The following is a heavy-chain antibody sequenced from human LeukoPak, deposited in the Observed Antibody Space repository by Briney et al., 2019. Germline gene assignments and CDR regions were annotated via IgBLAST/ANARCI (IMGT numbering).Heavy chain of an antibody. CDR2: IYYSGGT. J-gene: IGHJ3*02. CDR1: GDSISSYY. Sequence: TSETLSLTCTVSGDSISSYYWSWIRQPPGKGLEWIGYIYYSGGTDHNPSLKSRVTISVDTSKNQFSLKLRSVTAADTAVYYCARHVTISGPYDASDIWGQGTMVTVSP. V-gene: IGHV4-59*08. D-gene: IGHD5-24*01. CDR3: ARHVTISGPYDASDI.